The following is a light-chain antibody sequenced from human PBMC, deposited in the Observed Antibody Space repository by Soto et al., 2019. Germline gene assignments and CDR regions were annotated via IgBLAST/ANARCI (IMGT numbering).Light chain of an antibody. CDR1: QSVSNNY. Sequence: IGVTQAPGALSPSPSYRATLSCRSSQSVSNNYLAWYQQKPGQAPRLLIYGASTRATGIADRFSGSGSGTDFTPSIISLEPEDFAVYYCHQAGRLTPTFGQGTKVEIK. CDR2: GAS. V-gene: IGKV3-20*01. J-gene: IGKJ1*01. CDR3: HQAGRLTPT.